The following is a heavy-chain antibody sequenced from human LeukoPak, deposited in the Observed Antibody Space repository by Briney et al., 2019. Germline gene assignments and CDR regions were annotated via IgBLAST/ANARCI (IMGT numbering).Heavy chain of an antibody. CDR3: AKQPRFILYYFDY. CDR2: ISGSGGST. V-gene: IGHV3-23*01. CDR1: GFTFSSYA. Sequence: PGGSLRLSCATSGFTFSSYAFHWVRQAPGKGLEWVSAISGSGGSTYYADSVKGRFTISRDNSKNTLYLQMNSLRAEDTAVYYCAKQPRFILYYFDYWGQGTLVTVSS. D-gene: IGHD3-3*01. J-gene: IGHJ4*02.